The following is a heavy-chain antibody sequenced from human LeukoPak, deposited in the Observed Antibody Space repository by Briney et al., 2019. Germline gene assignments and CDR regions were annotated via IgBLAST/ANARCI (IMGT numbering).Heavy chain of an antibody. V-gene: IGHV3-74*01. Sequence: GGSLRLSCAASGFTFSSYWMHWVRQAPGEGLVWVSRNGDGSTTSYADSVGGRFTISRDNAKNTLYLQMNSLKAEDTAVYYCARDVGVSSSDRRNNWFDPWGQGTLVTVSS. CDR1: GFTFSSYW. CDR2: NGDGSTT. J-gene: IGHJ5*02. D-gene: IGHD1-26*01. CDR3: ARDVGVSSSDRRNNWFDP.